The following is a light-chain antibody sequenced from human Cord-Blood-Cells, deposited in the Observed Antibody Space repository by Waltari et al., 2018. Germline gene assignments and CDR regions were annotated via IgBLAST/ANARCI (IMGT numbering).Light chain of an antibody. CDR3: QQSYSTPRT. V-gene: IGKV1-39*01. CDR2: AAS. Sequence: DIQMTQSPSSLSASVGDRVTITCRASQSISSYLNWYQQKPGKAPKLLIYAASSLLSGFPSRFSGSRSGTDFTLTISSLQPEDFATYYCQQSYSTPRTFGQGTKVEIK. J-gene: IGKJ1*01. CDR1: QSISSY.